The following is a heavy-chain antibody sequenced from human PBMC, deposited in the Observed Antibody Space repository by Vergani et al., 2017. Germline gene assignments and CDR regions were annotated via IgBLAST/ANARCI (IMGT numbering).Heavy chain of an antibody. CDR2: ISYSGST. Sequence: QLHLQESGPGLVKPSETLSLTCTVSGGSITSSSYYWGWIRQPPGKGLEWVGYISYSGSTNYNPSLKSRVTVSVDTSKNQFSLKLSSVTAADTAVYYCARDTSRFGELSVYMDVWGKGP. V-gene: IGHV4-61*05. CDR1: GGSITSSSYY. J-gene: IGHJ6*03. CDR3: ARDTSRFGELSVYMDV. D-gene: IGHD3-10*01.